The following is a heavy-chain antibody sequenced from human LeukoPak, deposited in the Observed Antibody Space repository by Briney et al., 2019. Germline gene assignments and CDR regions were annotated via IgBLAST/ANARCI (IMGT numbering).Heavy chain of an antibody. V-gene: IGHV3-21*01. CDR3: ARNNWFGEFENWFDP. D-gene: IGHD3-10*01. CDR1: GFTFSSYS. J-gene: IGHJ5*02. Sequence: GGSLRLSCAASGFTFSSYSMNWVRQAPGKGPEWVSSISSSSSYIYYADSMKGRFTISRDNAKNSLYLQMNSLRAEDTAVYYCARNNWFGEFENWFDPWGQGTLVTVSS. CDR2: ISSSSSYI.